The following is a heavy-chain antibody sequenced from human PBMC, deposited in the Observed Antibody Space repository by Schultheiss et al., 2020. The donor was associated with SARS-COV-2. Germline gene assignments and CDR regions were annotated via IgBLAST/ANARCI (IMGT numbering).Heavy chain of an antibody. J-gene: IGHJ4*02. CDR2: ISYDGSNN. CDR3: ARGFITMVRGIMDY. V-gene: IGHV3-30*12. Sequence: GGSLRLSCAASGFTFSSYGMYWVRQAPGKGPQWVAVISYDGSNNFYTDSVKGRFTISRDNSKNTLYLQMNSLRAEDTAVYYCARGFITMVRGIMDYWGQGTLVTVSS. CDR1: GFTFSSYG. D-gene: IGHD3-10*01.